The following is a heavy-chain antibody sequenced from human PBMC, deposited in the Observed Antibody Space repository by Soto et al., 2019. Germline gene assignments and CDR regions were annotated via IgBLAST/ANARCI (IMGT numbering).Heavy chain of an antibody. V-gene: IGHV1-18*01. CDR1: GYTFTSYG. D-gene: IGHD3-10*01. J-gene: IGHJ5*02. CDR2: ISAYNGNT. Sequence: QAQLVQSGAEVKKPGASVKVSCKASGYTFTSYGISWVRQAPGQGLEWMGWISAYNGNTNYAQKLQGRVTMTTDTYTSTAYMELRSLRSDDTAVYYCARDYYGSWRLNAHNWFDPWGQGTLVTVSS. CDR3: ARDYYGSWRLNAHNWFDP.